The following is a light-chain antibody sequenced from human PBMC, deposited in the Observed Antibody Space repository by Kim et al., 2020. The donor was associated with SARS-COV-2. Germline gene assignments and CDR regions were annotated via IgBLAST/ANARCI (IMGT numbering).Light chain of an antibody. CDR2: EDN. V-gene: IGLV6-57*01. Sequence: LTQPHSVSESPGKTVTISCTRSSGSIASNYVQWYQQRPGSSPTTVIYEDNQRPSGVPDRFSGSIDSSSNSASLTISGLKTEDEADYYCQSYDSSNLRVFGGGTKLTVL. J-gene: IGLJ3*02. CDR1: SGSIASNY. CDR3: QSYDSSNLRV.